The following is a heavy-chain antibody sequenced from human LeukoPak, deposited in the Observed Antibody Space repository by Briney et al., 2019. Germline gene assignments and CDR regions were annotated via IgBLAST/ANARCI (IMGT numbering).Heavy chain of an antibody. CDR1: GYTFTGYY. D-gene: IGHD4-17*01. CDR3: ARRSGTSYGYAFDI. V-gene: IGHV1-18*04. Sequence: ASVKVSCKASGYTFTGYYMHWVRQAPGQGLEWMGWISPYNGKTNHAQSLQDRVTMTTDTSTSTAYMELRSLRSDDTAIYYCARRSGTSYGYAFDIWGQGTMVTVSS. J-gene: IGHJ3*02. CDR2: ISPYNGKT.